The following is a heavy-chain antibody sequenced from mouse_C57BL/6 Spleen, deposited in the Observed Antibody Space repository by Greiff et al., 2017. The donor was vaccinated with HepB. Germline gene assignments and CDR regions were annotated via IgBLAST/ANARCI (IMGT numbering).Heavy chain of an antibody. D-gene: IGHD4-1*01. Sequence: EVQGVESGGGLVKPGGSLKLSCAASGFTFSSYAMSWVRQTPEKRLEWVATISDGGSYTYYPDNVKGRFTISRDNAKNNLYLQMSHLKSEDTAMYYCAREGRNWDWYFDVWGTGTTVTVSS. V-gene: IGHV5-4*01. J-gene: IGHJ1*03. CDR1: GFTFSSYA. CDR2: ISDGGSYT. CDR3: AREGRNWDWYFDV.